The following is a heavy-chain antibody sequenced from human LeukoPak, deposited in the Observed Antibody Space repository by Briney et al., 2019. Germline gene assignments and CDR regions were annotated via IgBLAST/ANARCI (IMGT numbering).Heavy chain of an antibody. CDR1: GFTFSSYG. Sequence: GGSLRLSCAASGFTFSSYGMHWVRQAPGKGLEWVAAISYDGSNKYYADSVKGRFTISRDNPKNTLYLQMNSLRAEDTAVYYCAKSPNPYYDFWSGPLTGYYGMDVWGQGTTVTVSS. CDR3: AKSPNPYYDFWSGPLTGYYGMDV. J-gene: IGHJ6*02. V-gene: IGHV3-30*18. CDR2: ISYDGSNK. D-gene: IGHD3-3*01.